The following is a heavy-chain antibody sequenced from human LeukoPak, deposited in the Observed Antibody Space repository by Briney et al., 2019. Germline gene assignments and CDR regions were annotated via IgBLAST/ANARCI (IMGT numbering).Heavy chain of an antibody. CDR2: IRYDGSNK. V-gene: IGHV3-30*02. J-gene: IGHJ4*02. CDR1: GFTFSSYG. Sequence: GGSLRLSCAASGFTFSSYGMHWVRQAPGKGLEWVAFIRYDGSNKYYADSVKGRFTISRDNSKNTLYLQMNSLRAEDTAVYYCASPSLRYFDSYCFDYWGQGTLVTVSS. CDR3: ASPSLRYFDSYCFDY. D-gene: IGHD3-9*01.